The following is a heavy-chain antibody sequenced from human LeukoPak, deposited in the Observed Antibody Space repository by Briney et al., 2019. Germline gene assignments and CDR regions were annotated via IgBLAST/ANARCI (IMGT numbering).Heavy chain of an antibody. D-gene: IGHD6-13*01. CDR2: INPSGGST. Sequence: ASVKVSCKASGYTFTTYYLHWVRQAPGQGLERMGLINPSGGSTSYAQKFQGRVTMTRDTSTSTVYMELSSLRSEDTAVYYCARIIAASATWDYWGQGTLVTVSS. J-gene: IGHJ4*02. CDR3: ARIIAASATWDY. V-gene: IGHV1-46*01. CDR1: GYTFTTYY.